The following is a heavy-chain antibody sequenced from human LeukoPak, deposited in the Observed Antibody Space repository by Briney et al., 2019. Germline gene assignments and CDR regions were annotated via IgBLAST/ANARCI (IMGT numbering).Heavy chain of an antibody. CDR3: ARVPSVSWNYYYGMDV. D-gene: IGHD6-13*01. J-gene: IGHJ6*02. CDR2: IIPILGIA. CDR1: GGTFSSYA. Sequence: ASVKVSCKASGGTFSSYAISWVRQAPGQGLEWMGRIIPILGIANYAQKFQGGVTITADKSTSTAYMELSSLRSEDTAVYYCARVPSVSWNYYYGMDVWGQGTTVTVSS. V-gene: IGHV1-69*04.